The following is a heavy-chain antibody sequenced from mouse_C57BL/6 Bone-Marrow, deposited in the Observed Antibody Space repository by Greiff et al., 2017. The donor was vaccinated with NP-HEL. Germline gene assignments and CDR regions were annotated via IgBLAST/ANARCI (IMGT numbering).Heavy chain of an antibody. CDR2: ISNGGGST. J-gene: IGHJ4*01. CDR1: GFTFSDYY. Sequence: EVKLVESGGGLVQPGGSLKLSCAASGFTFSDYYMYWVRQTPEKRLEWVAYISNGGGSTDYPDTVKGRFTISRDNAKNTLYLQMSRLRSEDTAMYYCARNEGARDYWGQGTSVTVSS. CDR3: ARNEGARDY. V-gene: IGHV5-12*01.